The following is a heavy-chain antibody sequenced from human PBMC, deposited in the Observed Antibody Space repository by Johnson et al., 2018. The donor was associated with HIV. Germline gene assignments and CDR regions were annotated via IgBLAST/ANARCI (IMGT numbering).Heavy chain of an antibody. Sequence: VQLVESGGGLIQPGGSLRLSCAASGFTFSSNYMSWVRQAPGKGLEWVSVIYGGGSTDYADSVKGRFTISRDNSKNTLYIQMNSLRAENTAVYYCASVLKSVVCFGESQYDAFDIWGQGTMVTVSS. J-gene: IGHJ3*02. CDR2: IYGGGST. D-gene: IGHD3-10*01. V-gene: IGHV3-53*01. CDR3: ASVLKSVVCFGESQYDAFDI. CDR1: GFTFSSNY.